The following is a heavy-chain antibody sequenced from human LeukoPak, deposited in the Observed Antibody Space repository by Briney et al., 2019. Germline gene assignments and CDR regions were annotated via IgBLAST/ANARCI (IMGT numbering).Heavy chain of an antibody. CDR3: ARLRNYYGSGRHVDY. V-gene: IGHV4-59*08. Sequence: SETLSLTCTVSGGSISSYYWSWIRQPPGKGLEWIGYIYYSGSTNYNPSLKSRVTISVDTSKNQFSLKLSSVTAADTAVYYCARLRNYYGSGRHVDYWAREPWSPSPQ. J-gene: IGHJ4*02. CDR2: IYYSGST. D-gene: IGHD3-10*01. CDR1: GGSISSYY.